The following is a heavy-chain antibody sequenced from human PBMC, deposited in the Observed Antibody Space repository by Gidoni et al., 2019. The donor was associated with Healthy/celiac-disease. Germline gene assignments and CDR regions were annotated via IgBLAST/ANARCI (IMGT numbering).Heavy chain of an antibody. CDR1: GYSFTSYW. CDR3: ARQRLTTDYYYYYGMDV. V-gene: IGHV5-10-1*03. J-gene: IGHJ6*02. D-gene: IGHD3-22*01. Sequence: EVQLVQSGAEVKKPGESLRISCKGSGYSFTSYWISWVRQMPGKGLEWMGRIDPSDSYTNYSPSFQGHVTISADKSISTAYLQWSSLKASDTAMYYCARQRLTTDYYYYYGMDVWGQGTTVTVSS. CDR2: IDPSDSYT.